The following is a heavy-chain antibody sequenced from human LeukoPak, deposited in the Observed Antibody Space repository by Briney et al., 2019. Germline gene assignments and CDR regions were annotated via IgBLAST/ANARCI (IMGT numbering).Heavy chain of an antibody. J-gene: IGHJ4*02. Sequence: GGSLRLSCAASGFTLSENNVHWVRQAPGKGLEWVAFIRYDGSNKYYADSVKGRFTISRDNSKNTLYLQMNSLRPEDTAVYYCAKAIWVAATSSWFCLDYWGQGTLVTVSS. CDR3: AKAIWVAATSSWFCLDY. D-gene: IGHD3-10*01. CDR2: IRYDGSNK. CDR1: GFTLSENN. V-gene: IGHV3-30*02.